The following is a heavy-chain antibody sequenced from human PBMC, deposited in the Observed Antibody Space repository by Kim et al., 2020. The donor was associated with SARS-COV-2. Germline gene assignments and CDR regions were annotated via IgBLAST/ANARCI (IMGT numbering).Heavy chain of an antibody. Sequence: GGSLRLSCAASGFTFSHYAMSWVRQAPGKGLEWVSGISDSADYTYYADSVKGRFTISRENSKNTLFLQMNSLRAEDTAVYYCAKWREYCGSSTCFQNFDYWGQGTLVTVSS. CDR2: ISDSADYT. D-gene: IGHD2-2*01. V-gene: IGHV3-23*01. CDR3: AKWREYCGSSTCFQNFDY. J-gene: IGHJ4*02. CDR1: GFTFSHYA.